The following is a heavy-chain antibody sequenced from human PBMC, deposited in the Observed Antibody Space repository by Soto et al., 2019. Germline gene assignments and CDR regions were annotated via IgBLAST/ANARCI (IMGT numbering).Heavy chain of an antibody. Sequence: QVQLVQSGAEVRKPGSSVKVSCKASGGTFSTDAISWVRQAPGQGLEWMGGIIPMFGTPNYAQKFQGKVTIAADKSTSPVYMELSSLRSEDTAVYFCARGIRYSSGWDFDYWGQGTLVTVSP. CDR3: ARGIRYSSGWDFDY. V-gene: IGHV1-69*06. D-gene: IGHD6-19*01. CDR2: IIPMFGTP. J-gene: IGHJ4*02. CDR1: GGTFSTDA.